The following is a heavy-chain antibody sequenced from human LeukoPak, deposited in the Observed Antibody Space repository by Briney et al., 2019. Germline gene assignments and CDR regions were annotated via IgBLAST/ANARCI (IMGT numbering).Heavy chain of an antibody. D-gene: IGHD1-1*01. CDR2: IYPSGSA. V-gene: IGHV4-4*07. CDR3: ARLQPNSGEWAFDI. CDR1: GGSISGYY. J-gene: IGHJ3*02. Sequence: SETLSLTCTVSGGSISGYYWSWLRQPAGKGLEWIGRIYPSGSANYNPSLKSRVTMSVDTSKNHFSLTLSSVTAADTAVYYCARLQPNSGEWAFDIWGQGTMVTVSS.